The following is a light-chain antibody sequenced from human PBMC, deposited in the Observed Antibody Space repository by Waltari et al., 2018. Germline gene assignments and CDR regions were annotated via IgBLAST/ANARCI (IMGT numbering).Light chain of an antibody. CDR2: DAS. CDR3: QQRTDWPPLT. Sequence: EIVLTQSPATLSSSPGERATLSCRASQSVGSYLAWYQQKPGQAPRLLISDASMRASGIPARFSGTGSGTDFTLTISSLEPEDFAVYYCQQRTDWPPLTFGGGTKVEI. CDR1: QSVGSY. V-gene: IGKV3-11*01. J-gene: IGKJ4*01.